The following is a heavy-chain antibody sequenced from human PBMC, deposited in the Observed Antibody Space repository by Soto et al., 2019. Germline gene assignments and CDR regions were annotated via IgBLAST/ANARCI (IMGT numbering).Heavy chain of an antibody. CDR2: KSYDGSNK. Sequence: QVQLVESGGGVVQPGRSLRLSCAASGFTSSSYGMHWVRQAPGKGLEWVAVKSYDGSNKYYADSVKGRFTISRDNSKNPLYLQMNSLRAEDTAVYDCAKDPVEWELLSVGGYFQHWGQGTLVTVSS. CDR3: AKDPVEWELLSVGGYFQH. V-gene: IGHV3-30*18. J-gene: IGHJ1*01. D-gene: IGHD1-26*01. CDR1: GFTSSSYG.